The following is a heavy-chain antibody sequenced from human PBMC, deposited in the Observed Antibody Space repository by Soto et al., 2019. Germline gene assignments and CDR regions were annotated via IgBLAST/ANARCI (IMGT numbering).Heavy chain of an antibody. Sequence: SEALTVTCTVYGGSFSNYYWSWIRQPPGKGLEWIGEINRSGSTNYNPSLKSRVTISVDTSENQFSLKLTSVTAADTAVYYCARRGPGYCSSTSCDYSYYGMDVWGQGTTVTVSS. J-gene: IGHJ6*02. CDR1: GGSFSNYY. CDR3: ARRGPGYCSSTSCDYSYYGMDV. V-gene: IGHV4-34*01. D-gene: IGHD2-2*03. CDR2: INRSGST.